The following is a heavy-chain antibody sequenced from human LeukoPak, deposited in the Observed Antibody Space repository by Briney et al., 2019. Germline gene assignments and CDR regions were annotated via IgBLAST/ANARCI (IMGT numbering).Heavy chain of an antibody. CDR1: GFTFSSYG. D-gene: IGHD2-2*01. CDR3: ARDLYCSSTSCRARGFDH. Sequence: GRSLRLSCAASGFTFSSYGMHWVRQAPGKGLEWVAVIWYNGSNKYYADSVKGRFTISRDNSKNTLYLQMDSLRAEDTAEYYCARDLYCSSTSCRARGFDHWGQGTLVTVSS. J-gene: IGHJ4*02. CDR2: IWYNGSNK. V-gene: IGHV3-33*01.